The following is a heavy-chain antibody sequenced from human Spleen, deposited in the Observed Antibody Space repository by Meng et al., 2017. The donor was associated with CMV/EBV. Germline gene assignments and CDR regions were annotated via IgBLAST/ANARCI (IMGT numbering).Heavy chain of an antibody. CDR1: GGSISSGDYY. V-gene: IGHV4-30-4*08. Sequence: QVQPQESGPGLVQPSQTLSLTCTVSGGSISSGDYYWSWIRQPPGKGLEWIGYIYYSGSTYYNPSLKSRVTISVDTSKNQFSLKLSSVTAADTAVYYCARGGDGGFYYFDYWGQGTLVTVFS. J-gene: IGHJ4*02. CDR2: IYYSGST. CDR3: ARGGDGGFYYFDY. D-gene: IGHD4-23*01.